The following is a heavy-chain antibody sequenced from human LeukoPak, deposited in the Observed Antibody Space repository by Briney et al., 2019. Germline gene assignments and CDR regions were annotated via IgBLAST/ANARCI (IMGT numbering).Heavy chain of an antibody. V-gene: IGHV1-2*02. CDR3: AAAAPRPPYYYYGMDV. CDR1: GYTFTGYY. D-gene: IGHD6-13*01. J-gene: IGHJ6*02. CDR2: INPNSGGT. Sequence: ASVKVSCKASGYTFTGYYMHWLRQAPGQGLEWMGWINPNSGGTNYAQKFQGRVTMTRDTSISTAYMELSRLRSDDTAVYYCAAAAPRPPYYYYGMDVWGQGTTVTVSS.